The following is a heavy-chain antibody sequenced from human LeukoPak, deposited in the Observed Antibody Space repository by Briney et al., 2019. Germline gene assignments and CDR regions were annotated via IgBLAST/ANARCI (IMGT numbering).Heavy chain of an antibody. CDR3: AREGVVVTAGAFDI. D-gene: IGHD2-21*02. Sequence: TLSLTCTVSGGSISSGGYSWSWIRQPPGKGLEWIGYIYHSGSTYYNPSLKSRVTISVDRSKNQFSLKLSSVTAADTAVYYCAREGVVVTAGAFDIWGQGTMVSVSS. V-gene: IGHV4-30-2*01. J-gene: IGHJ3*02. CDR1: GGSISSGGYS. CDR2: IYHSGST.